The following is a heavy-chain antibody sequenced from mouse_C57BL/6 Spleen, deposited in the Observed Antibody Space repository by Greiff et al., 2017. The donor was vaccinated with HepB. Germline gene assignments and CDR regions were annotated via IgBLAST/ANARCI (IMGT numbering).Heavy chain of an antibody. D-gene: IGHD1-1*01. CDR3: ASRDITTVVARGYAMDY. CDR1: GYTFTSYW. V-gene: IGHV1-50*01. Sequence: QVHVKQPGAELVKPGASVKLSCKASGYTFTSYWMQWVKQRPGQGLEWIGEIDPSDSYTNYNQKFKGKATLTVDTSSSTAYMQLSSLTSEDSAVYYCASRDITTVVARGYAMDYWGQGTSVTVSS. CDR2: IDPSDSYT. J-gene: IGHJ4*01.